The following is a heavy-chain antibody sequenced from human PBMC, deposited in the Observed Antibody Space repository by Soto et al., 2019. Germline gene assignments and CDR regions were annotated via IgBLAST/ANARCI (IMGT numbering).Heavy chain of an antibody. CDR3: ARASYGFGGSYSYFDY. V-gene: IGHV1-69*02. Sequence: QVQLVQSGAEVKKPGSSVKVSCKASGGTFSSYTISWVRQAPGQGLEWMGRIIPILGIANYAQKFQGRVTITADKSTSTAYMELSSLRSEGTAVYYCARASYGFGGSYSYFDYWGQGTLVTVSS. D-gene: IGHD1-26*01. J-gene: IGHJ4*02. CDR1: GGTFSSYT. CDR2: IIPILGIA.